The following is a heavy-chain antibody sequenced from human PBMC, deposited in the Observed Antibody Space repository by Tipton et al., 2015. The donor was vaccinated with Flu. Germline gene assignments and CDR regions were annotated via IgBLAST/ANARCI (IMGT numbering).Heavy chain of an antibody. J-gene: IGHJ4*02. V-gene: IGHV1-2*02. Sequence: QLVQSGAEVKKPGASVKVSCKASGYTFTGYFIHWVRQAPGQGLEWMGWINPNSGGTNYAQNFQGRVTMTMDTSITTAYMDLRSLKSDDTAVYYCARDWGTGTANMDVWGQGTLVTVSS. CDR2: INPNSGGT. CDR3: ARDWGTGTANMDV. D-gene: IGHD1-7*01. CDR1: GYTFTGYF.